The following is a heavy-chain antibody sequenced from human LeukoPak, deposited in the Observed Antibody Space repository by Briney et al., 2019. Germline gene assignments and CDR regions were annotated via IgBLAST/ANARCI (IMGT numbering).Heavy chain of an antibody. Sequence: GGSLRLSCAASGLTFSNYWMHWVRHAPGKGLVWVSGISSDGRSTVYADSVKGRFTISRDNAKNTLYLQMNSLRTDDTAVYYCVVDFQYNSPWGQGTLVTVSS. CDR3: VVDFQYNSP. CDR1: GLTFSNYW. CDR2: ISSDGRST. D-gene: IGHD1-1*01. J-gene: IGHJ5*02. V-gene: IGHV3-74*01.